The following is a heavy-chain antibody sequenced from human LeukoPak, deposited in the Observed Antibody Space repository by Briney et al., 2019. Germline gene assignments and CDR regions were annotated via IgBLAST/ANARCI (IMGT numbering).Heavy chain of an antibody. CDR2: ISGSGGST. CDR1: GFTFSSYA. CDR3: AKDPMVREVIPLYFDY. D-gene: IGHD3-10*01. Sequence: PGGSLRLSCAASGFTFSSYAMSWVRQAPGKGLEWVSAISGSGGSTYYADSVKGRFTISRDNSKNTLYLQMNSLRAEDTAVYYCAKDPMVREVIPLYFDYWGQGTLVTVSS. V-gene: IGHV3-23*01. J-gene: IGHJ4*02.